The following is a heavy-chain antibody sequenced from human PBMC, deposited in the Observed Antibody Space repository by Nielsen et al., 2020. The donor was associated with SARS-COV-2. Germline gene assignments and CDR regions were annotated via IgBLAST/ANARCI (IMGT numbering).Heavy chain of an antibody. Sequence: LTCAVYGGSFSGYYWSWIRQPPGKGLEWIGEINHSGSTNYNPSLKSRFTISVDTSKNQFSLKLSSVTAADTAVYYCARGSRAATGIRGWTFFDYWGQGTLVTVSS. J-gene: IGHJ4*02. D-gene: IGHD6-13*01. V-gene: IGHV4-34*01. CDR1: GGSFSGYY. CDR3: ARGSRAATGIRGWTFFDY. CDR2: INHSGST.